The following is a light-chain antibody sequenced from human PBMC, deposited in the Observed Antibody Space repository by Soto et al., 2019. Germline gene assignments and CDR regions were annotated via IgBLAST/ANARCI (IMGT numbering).Light chain of an antibody. J-gene: IGKJ1*01. Sequence: DIQMTQSPSTLSASVGYRVTITCRASQSISSWLAWYQQKPGKAPKLLIYDASSLESGVPSRFSGSGSGTEFTLTISSLQPDDFATYYCQQYNSYWTCGQGTKVEIK. CDR2: DAS. V-gene: IGKV1-5*01. CDR1: QSISSW. CDR3: QQYNSYWT.